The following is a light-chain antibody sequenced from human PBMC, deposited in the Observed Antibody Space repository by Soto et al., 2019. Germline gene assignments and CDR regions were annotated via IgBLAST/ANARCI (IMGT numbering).Light chain of an antibody. CDR1: TGAVTSGYY. Sequence: QAVVTQEPSLTVFPGGTVTLTCASSTGAVTSGYYPNWFQQKPGQAPTALIYSTSNKHSWTPARFSGSLLGGKAALTLSGVQPEDEAEYYCLLYYGGAPVFGGGTKVTVL. V-gene: IGLV7-43*01. CDR2: STS. J-gene: IGLJ3*02. CDR3: LLYYGGAPV.